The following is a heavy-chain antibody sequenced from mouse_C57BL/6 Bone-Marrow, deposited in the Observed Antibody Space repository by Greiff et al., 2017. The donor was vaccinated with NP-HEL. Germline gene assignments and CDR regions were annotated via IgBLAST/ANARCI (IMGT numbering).Heavy chain of an antibody. CDR2: IHPNSGST. CDR3: ARTPLITTVVAHYFDY. D-gene: IGHD1-1*01. V-gene: IGHV1-64*01. Sequence: VQLQQSGAELVKPGASVKLSCKASGYTFTSYWMHWVKQRPGQGLEWIGMIHPNSGSTNYNEKFKSKATLTVDKSSSTAYMQLSSLTSEDSAVYYCARTPLITTVVAHYFDYWGQGTTLTVSS. CDR1: GYTFTSYW. J-gene: IGHJ2*01.